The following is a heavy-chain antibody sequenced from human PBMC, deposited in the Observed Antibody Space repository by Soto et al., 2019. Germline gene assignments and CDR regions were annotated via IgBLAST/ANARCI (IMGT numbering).Heavy chain of an antibody. J-gene: IGHJ6*02. CDR1: GFTFSSYA. CDR2: IIGSGGST. CDR3: AKSFPLRLPYGIPYYYYYVMAV. D-gene: IGHD1-1*01. V-gene: IGHV3-23*01. Sequence: PGRSLRLSCTGSGFTFSSYAMSWVRQAPGKRLEKVSAIIGSGGSTYYADSVKGRFTMSRENSKNTLYLQMNRLRVVDTDVYYCAKSFPLRLPYGIPYYYYYVMAVWGQGTTVIVSS.